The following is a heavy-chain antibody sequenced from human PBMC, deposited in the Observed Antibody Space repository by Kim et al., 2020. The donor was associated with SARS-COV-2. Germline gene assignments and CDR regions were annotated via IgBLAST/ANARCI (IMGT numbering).Heavy chain of an antibody. D-gene: IGHD6-25*01. CDR3: ARHFSQRETGYYYYMDV. J-gene: IGHJ6*03. V-gene: IGHV4-39*01. Sequence: LKSRVTIAVDTSKNQFSLKLSSVTAADTAVYYCARHFSQRETGYYYYMDVWGKGTTVTVSS.